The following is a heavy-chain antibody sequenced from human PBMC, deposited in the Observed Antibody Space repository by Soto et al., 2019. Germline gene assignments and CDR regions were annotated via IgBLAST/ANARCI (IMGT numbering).Heavy chain of an antibody. D-gene: IGHD3-22*01. CDR1: SDSVTISGYY. Sequence: QLQLQESGPGLVKPSETLSLTCTVSSDSVTISGYYWGWIRQPPGKGLEWIGSIHYSGSTYYNPSLKSRVTISGDTSKKQFSLKLTSVTAADAAVYYCAAHDSGGYYAEYWGQGTLVTVSA. CDR3: AAHDSGGYYAEY. J-gene: IGHJ4*02. V-gene: IGHV4-39*01. CDR2: IHYSGST.